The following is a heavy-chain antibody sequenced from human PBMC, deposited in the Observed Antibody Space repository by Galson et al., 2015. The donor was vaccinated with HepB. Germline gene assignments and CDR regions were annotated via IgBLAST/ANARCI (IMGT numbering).Heavy chain of an antibody. J-gene: IGHJ6*03. CDR1: GYTFTGYY. D-gene: IGHD2-15*01. V-gene: IGHV1-2*06. Sequence: SVKVSCKASGYTFTGYYMHWVRQAPGQGLEWMGRINPNSGGTNSAQKFQGRVTMTRDTSISTAYMELSRLRSDDTAVYYCARMGYCSGGSCYPSHHYYYYMDVWGKGTTVTVSS. CDR2: INPNSGGT. CDR3: ARMGYCSGGSCYPSHHYYYYMDV.